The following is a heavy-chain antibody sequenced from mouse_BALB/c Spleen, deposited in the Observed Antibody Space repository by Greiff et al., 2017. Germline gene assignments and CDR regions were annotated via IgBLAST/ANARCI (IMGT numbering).Heavy chain of an antibody. Sequence: EVKLVESGGGLVKPGGSLKLSCAASGFTFSDYYMYWVRQTPEKRLEWVATISDGGSYTYYPDSVKGRFTISRDNAKNNLYLQMSSLKSEDTAMYYCARKGFAYWGQGTLVTVSA. J-gene: IGHJ3*01. V-gene: IGHV5-4*02. CDR3: ARKGFAY. CDR1: GFTFSDYY. CDR2: ISDGGSYT.